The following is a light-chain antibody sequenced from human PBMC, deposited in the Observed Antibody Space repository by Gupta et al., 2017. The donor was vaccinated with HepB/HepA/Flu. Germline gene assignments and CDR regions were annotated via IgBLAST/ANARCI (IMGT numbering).Light chain of an antibody. Sequence: EIVLTQSPGTLSLSPGERATLSCRASQSVSSRYLAWYQQKPGQAPRLLIYGASSRATGIPDRFGGSGYGTDFTLTSSRREHEDFAVYYGQQDVSSLTFGGGTKVDIK. J-gene: IGKJ4*01. CDR1: QSVSSRY. CDR2: GAS. V-gene: IGKV3-20*01. CDR3: QQDVSSLT.